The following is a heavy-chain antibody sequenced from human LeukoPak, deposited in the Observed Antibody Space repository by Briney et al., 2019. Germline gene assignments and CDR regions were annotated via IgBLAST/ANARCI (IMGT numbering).Heavy chain of an antibody. CDR1: GFTFDDYA. V-gene: IGHV3-43D*03. CDR2: ISWDGGST. D-gene: IGHD3-10*01. CDR3: ARSYGYSYYYYMDV. Sequence: PGRSLRLSCAASGFTFDDYAMHWVRQAPGKGLEWVSLISWDGGSTYYADSVKGRFTISRDNSKNSLYLQMNSLRAEDTALYYCARSYGYSYYYYMDVWGKGTTVTVSS. J-gene: IGHJ6*03.